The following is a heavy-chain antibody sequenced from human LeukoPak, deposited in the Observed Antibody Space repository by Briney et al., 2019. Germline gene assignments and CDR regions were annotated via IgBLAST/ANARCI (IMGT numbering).Heavy chain of an antibody. CDR2: INPNSGGT. Sequence: RASVNVSSKASGYTFTGYHMHWVRQAPGQGLEWMGWINPNSGGTNYAQKFQGRVTMTRDTSITTAYMELSRLRSDDTAVYYCARDRGDWDAFDIWGQGTMVTVSS. V-gene: IGHV1-2*02. J-gene: IGHJ3*02. D-gene: IGHD3-10*01. CDR1: GYTFTGYH. CDR3: ARDRGDWDAFDI.